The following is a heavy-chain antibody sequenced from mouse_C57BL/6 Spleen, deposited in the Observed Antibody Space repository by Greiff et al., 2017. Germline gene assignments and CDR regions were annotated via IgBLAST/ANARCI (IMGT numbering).Heavy chain of an antibody. V-gene: IGHV1-5*01. D-gene: IGHD1-1*01. CDR2: IYPGNSDT. CDR3: TRWEVPRLRSPFAY. CDR1: GYTFTSYW. Sequence: VQLQQSGTVLARPGASVKMSCKTSGYTFTSYWMHWVKQRPGQGLEWIGAIYPGNSDTSYNQKFKGKAKLTAVTSASTAYMELSSLTNEDSAVYYCTRWEVPRLRSPFAYWGQGTLVTVSA. J-gene: IGHJ3*01.